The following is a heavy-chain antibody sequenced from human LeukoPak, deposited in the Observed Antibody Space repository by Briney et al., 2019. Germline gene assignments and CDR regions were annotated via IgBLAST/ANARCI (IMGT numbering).Heavy chain of an antibody. Sequence: GASVKVSCKASGTTFSRSATSWVRQAPGQGLEWMGGVIPILGTTNYAQKFQDRVSITTDESTSTAYMEVSSLRSVDTAVYYCARDDGSATLGFDSWGQGTLVTVSS. V-gene: IGHV1-69*05. CDR3: ARDDGSATLGFDS. CDR2: VIPILGTT. CDR1: GTTFSRSA. J-gene: IGHJ4*02. D-gene: IGHD1-26*01.